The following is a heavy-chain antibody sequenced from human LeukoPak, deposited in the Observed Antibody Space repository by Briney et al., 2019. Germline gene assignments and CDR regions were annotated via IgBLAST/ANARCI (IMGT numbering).Heavy chain of an antibody. Sequence: GASVKVSCKSSGYTFTGYNIHWVRQAPGQGLEWMGWINPNSGGSNYARKFRGRVTMTSDTSITAVYMELGSLGFGDTAVYYCAKDIEASIWGQGTLVAVSS. D-gene: IGHD2-15*01. CDR1: GYTFTGYN. CDR2: INPNSGGS. V-gene: IGHV1-2*02. CDR3: AKDIEASI. J-gene: IGHJ4*02.